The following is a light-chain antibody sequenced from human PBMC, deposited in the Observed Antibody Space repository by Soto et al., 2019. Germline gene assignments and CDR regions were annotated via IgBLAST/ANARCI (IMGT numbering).Light chain of an antibody. Sequence: EIQMTQSPSSMTASVGDRVTITCRASQSITKSLNWYQQKPGKAPELLIYSASTLPSGVPSRFSGSGSGTDFTLTISSLQPEDFATYYCLQGSSHPWTFGQGTKVDIK. CDR2: SAS. CDR3: LQGSSHPWT. CDR1: QSITKS. J-gene: IGKJ1*01. V-gene: IGKV1-39*01.